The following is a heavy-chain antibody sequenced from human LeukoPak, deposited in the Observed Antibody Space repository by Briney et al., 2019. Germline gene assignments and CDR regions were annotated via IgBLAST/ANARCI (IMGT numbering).Heavy chain of an antibody. CDR2: IYFSVTT. CDR3: ARSTGWLQPFDY. Sequence: SETLSLTCTVSGGSISSGDHCWSWVRQPRGKALEWIGYIYFSVTTYYKPDLKSRVSMSVDTSKNQFSLKLSSVTAADTAMYYCARSTGWLQPFDYWGQGTLVTVSS. J-gene: IGHJ4*02. D-gene: IGHD5-24*01. V-gene: IGHV4-30-4*01. CDR1: GGSISSGDHC.